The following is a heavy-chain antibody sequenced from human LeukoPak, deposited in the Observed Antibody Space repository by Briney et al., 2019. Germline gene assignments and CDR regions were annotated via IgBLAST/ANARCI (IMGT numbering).Heavy chain of an antibody. CDR1: GFTLSNYS. J-gene: IGHJ3*02. CDR2: ISSDGNNK. Sequence: GGSLRLSCAASGFTLSNYSIHWVRQAPGMGLKWVAVISSDGNNKYYADSVKGRFTVSRDNPKNTLSLQMDSLRAEDTAVYFCAKDKAAGGTRGFDIWGQGTMVTVSS. D-gene: IGHD6-13*01. CDR3: AKDKAAGGTRGFDI. V-gene: IGHV3-30*04.